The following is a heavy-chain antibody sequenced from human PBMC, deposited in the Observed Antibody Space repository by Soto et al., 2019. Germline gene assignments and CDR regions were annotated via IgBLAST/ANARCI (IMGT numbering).Heavy chain of an antibody. CDR2: MYYSGDT. CDR3: VGSPNPTYFDN. J-gene: IGHJ4*02. Sequence: SETLSLTCSVSGGSIKSGDYYWIWIRQPPGKGLEWIGYMYYSGDTYYNPSLRSRLTISVDTSKNQFSLNLNSLTAAVTAVYYCVGSPNPTYFDNLGQGTLVTVSS. V-gene: IGHV4-30-4*01. D-gene: IGHD2-15*01. CDR1: GGSIKSGDYY.